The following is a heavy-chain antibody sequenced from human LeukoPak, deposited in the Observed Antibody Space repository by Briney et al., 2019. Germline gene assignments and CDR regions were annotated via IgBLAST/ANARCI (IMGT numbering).Heavy chain of an antibody. D-gene: IGHD1-14*01. CDR3: ARSPLGVVDHFFDL. J-gene: IGHJ2*01. CDR1: GFTFSTYR. Sequence: GGSLTLSCAASGFTFSTYRANWVRQAPGKGLEWVSYTSSSSSSIYYADSVKGRFTISRDNAKNSLYLQMNSLRDEDTAVYYCARSPLGVVDHFFDLWGRGTLVTVS. CDR2: TSSSSSSI. V-gene: IGHV3-48*02.